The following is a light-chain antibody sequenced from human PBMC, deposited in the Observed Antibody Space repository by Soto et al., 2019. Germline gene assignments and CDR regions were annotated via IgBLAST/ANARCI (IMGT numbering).Light chain of an antibody. J-gene: IGKJ1*01. CDR1: QTITTSQ. CDR2: GAS. V-gene: IGKV3-20*01. CDR3: QQYAGSPRT. Sequence: EIVLTQSPGTLSLSPGERATLFCRASQTITTSQLAWYQQKPGQAPRVLIFGASNRATGIPDRFSGSGSGTDFPPTTSRLEPEDFVIYYCQQYAGSPRTFGQGTTVEVK.